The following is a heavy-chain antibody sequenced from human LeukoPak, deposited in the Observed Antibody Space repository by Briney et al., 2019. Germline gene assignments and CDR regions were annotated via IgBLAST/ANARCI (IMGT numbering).Heavy chain of an antibody. J-gene: IGHJ4*02. Sequence: GGSLRLSCAASGFTFSSYGMHWVRQAPGRGLEWVSDISGSGNWIYYADSVKGRFAISRDNSKNTQHLQMNSLRAEDTAVYYCAKASSGYVYYFDYWGQGTLVTVSS. CDR1: GFTFSSYG. CDR2: ISGSGNWI. V-gene: IGHV3-23*01. CDR3: AKASSGYVYYFDY. D-gene: IGHD5-12*01.